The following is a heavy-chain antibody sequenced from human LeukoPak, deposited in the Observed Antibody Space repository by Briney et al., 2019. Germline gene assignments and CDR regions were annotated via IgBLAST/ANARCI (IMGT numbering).Heavy chain of an antibody. Sequence: SVKVSCKASGGTFTSYAISWVRQAPGQGLEWMRGIIPIFGTANYAQKFQGRVTITADESTSTAYMELSSLRSEDTAVYYCARVKLGRELGGFDIWGQGTMVTVSS. CDR1: GGTFTSYA. V-gene: IGHV1-69*13. CDR2: IIPIFGTA. J-gene: IGHJ3*02. D-gene: IGHD1-26*01. CDR3: ARVKLGRELGGFDI.